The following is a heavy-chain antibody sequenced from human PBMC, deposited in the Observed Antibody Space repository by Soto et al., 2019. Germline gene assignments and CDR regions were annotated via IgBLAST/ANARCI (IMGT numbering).Heavy chain of an antibody. V-gene: IGHV3-33*01. Sequence: GGSLRLSCAASGFTFSSYGMHWVRQAPGKGLEWVAVIWYDGSNKYYADSVKGRFTISRDNSKNTLYLQMNSLGAEDTAVYYCAREGSVDDAFDIWGQGTKVTVSS. J-gene: IGHJ3*02. CDR2: IWYDGSNK. CDR3: AREGSVDDAFDI. CDR1: GFTFSSYG.